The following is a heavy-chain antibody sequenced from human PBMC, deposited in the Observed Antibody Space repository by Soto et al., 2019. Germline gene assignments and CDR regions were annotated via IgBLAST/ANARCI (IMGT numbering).Heavy chain of an antibody. V-gene: IGHV5-10-1*01. Sequence: PVEPKKVSWKVAGVNITSYGISWVIQMPGKGLEWMGRIDPDDSYSDYSPSFQGHVTFSVDTSINTAYLQWKNLKASDTGIYYCARHPTMLPFASWVQGTLVPGFS. D-gene: IGHD2-2*01. J-gene: IGHJ4*02. CDR1: GVNITSYG. CDR2: IDPDDSYS. CDR3: ARHPTMLPFAS.